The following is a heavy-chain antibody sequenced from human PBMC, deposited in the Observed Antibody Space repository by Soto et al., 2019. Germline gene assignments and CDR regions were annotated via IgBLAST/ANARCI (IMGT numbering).Heavy chain of an antibody. CDR3: AKNNVYAIDA. CDR2: MFHSGST. V-gene: IGHV4-4*02. D-gene: IGHD1-20*01. CDR1: GASISDSHW. Sequence: QVQLQESGPGLVKPSGTLSLTCVVSGASISDSHWWTWVRQPPGKGLEWIGEMFHSGSTNYNPTLKSRVTISIDKSRYQFSLNLNSVTAADTAVYDCAKNNVYAIDAWGQGTKVTVSS. J-gene: IGHJ6*02.